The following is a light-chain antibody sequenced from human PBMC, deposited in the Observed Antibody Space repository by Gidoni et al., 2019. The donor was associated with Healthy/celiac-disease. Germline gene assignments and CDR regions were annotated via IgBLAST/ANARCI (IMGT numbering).Light chain of an antibody. CDR3: QQYNYWLA. Sequence: AVSPGETATLSWSASQIVSSNLCWYQKHPCHATMLLIYGASTRATGIPARFSGSGSGTESPLIISRLQYEDFAVYCCQQYNYWLAFGQGTKVEIK. CDR1: QIVSSN. V-gene: IGKV3-15*01. J-gene: IGKJ1*01. CDR2: GAS.